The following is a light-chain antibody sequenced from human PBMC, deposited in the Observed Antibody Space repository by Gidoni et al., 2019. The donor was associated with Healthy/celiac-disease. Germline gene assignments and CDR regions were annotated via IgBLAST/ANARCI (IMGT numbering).Light chain of an antibody. CDR3: QQRSNWPPIT. CDR2: DAS. Sequence: EILFTPSPATLSFSPGERATLSCSASQSVSSYLAWYQQKPGQAPRLLIYDASNRATGIPSRFSGSGSGTDFTLTISSLEPEDFAVYYCQQRSNWPPITFGQXTRLEIK. CDR1: QSVSSY. J-gene: IGKJ5*01. V-gene: IGKV3-11*01.